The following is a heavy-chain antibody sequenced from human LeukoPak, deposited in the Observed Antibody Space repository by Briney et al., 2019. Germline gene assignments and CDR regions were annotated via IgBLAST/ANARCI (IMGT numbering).Heavy chain of an antibody. J-gene: IGHJ4*02. Sequence: GGSLRLSCAASGFTFSSYAMSWVRQAPGKGLEWVSAISGSGGSTYYADSVKGRFTISRDNSKNTLYLQMNSLRAEDTAVYYCAKDGYSYGYTPSFDYWGQGTLVTVSS. D-gene: IGHD5-18*01. CDR1: GFTFSSYA. CDR2: ISGSGGST. CDR3: AKDGYSYGYTPSFDY. V-gene: IGHV3-23*01.